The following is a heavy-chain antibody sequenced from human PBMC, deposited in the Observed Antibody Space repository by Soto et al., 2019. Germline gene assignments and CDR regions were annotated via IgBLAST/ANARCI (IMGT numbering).Heavy chain of an antibody. CDR2: IIPIFGTA. CDR1: GGTFSSYA. D-gene: IGHD6-13*01. J-gene: IGHJ6*02. Sequence: SVKVSCKASGGTFSSYAISWVRQAPGQGLEWMGGIIPIFGTANYAQKFQGRVTITADESTSTAYMELSSLRSEDTAVYYCASRSSSYPCVYYYYGMDVWGQGTTVTVSS. V-gene: IGHV1-69*13. CDR3: ASRSSSYPCVYYYYGMDV.